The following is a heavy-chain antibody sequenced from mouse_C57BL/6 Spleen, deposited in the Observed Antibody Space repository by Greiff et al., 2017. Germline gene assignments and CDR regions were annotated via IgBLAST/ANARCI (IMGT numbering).Heavy chain of an antibody. D-gene: IGHD1-1*01. J-gene: IGHJ3*01. Sequence: VMLVESGPELVKPGASVKISCKASGYAFSSSWMNWVKQRPGKGLEWIGRIYPGDGDTNYNGKFKGKATLTADKSSSTAYMQLSSLTSEDSAVYFCAREGSITTVVAPFAYWGQGTLVTVSA. CDR2: IYPGDGDT. CDR3: AREGSITTVVAPFAY. CDR1: GYAFSSSW. V-gene: IGHV1-82*01.